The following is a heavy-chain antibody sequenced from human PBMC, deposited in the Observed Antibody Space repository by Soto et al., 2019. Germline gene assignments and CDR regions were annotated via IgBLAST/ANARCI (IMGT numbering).Heavy chain of an antibody. D-gene: IGHD2-8*01. J-gene: IGHJ5*02. Sequence: PSETLSLTCTVSGGSISSGGYYWSWIRQHPGKGLEWIGYIYYSGSTYYNPSLKSRVTISVDTSKNQFSLKLSSVTAADTAVYYCARVHAGTPDVLMVYGDNWFDPWGQGTLVTVSS. CDR1: GGSISSGGYY. V-gene: IGHV4-30-4*08. CDR2: IYYSGST. CDR3: ARVHAGTPDVLMVYGDNWFDP.